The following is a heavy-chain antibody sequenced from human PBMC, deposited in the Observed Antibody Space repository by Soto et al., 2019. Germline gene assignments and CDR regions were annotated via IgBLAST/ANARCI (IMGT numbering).Heavy chain of an antibody. CDR2: IYYSGST. V-gene: IGHV4-59*08. J-gene: IGHJ4*02. D-gene: IGHD4-17*01. CDR1: GGSISSYY. Sequence: PSETLSLTCTVSGGSISSYYWSWIRQPPGKGLEWIGYIYYSGSTNYNPSLKSRVTTSVDTSKNQFSLKLSSVTAADTAVYYCARHPGDYGDYYFDYWGQGTLVTVSS. CDR3: ARHPGDYGDYYFDY.